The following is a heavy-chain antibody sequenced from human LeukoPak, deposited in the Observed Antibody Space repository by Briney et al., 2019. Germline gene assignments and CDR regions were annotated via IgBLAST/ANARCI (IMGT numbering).Heavy chain of an antibody. CDR3: AAPGYCSGGSCYPNWFDP. J-gene: IGHJ5*02. CDR1: GYTFTGYY. V-gene: IGHV1-2*06. D-gene: IGHD2-15*01. CDR2: INPNSGGT. Sequence: GASVKVSCKASGYTFTGYYMHWVRQAPGQGLKWMGRINPNSGGTNYAQKFQGRVTMTRDTSISTAYTELSRLRSDDTAVYYCAAPGYCSGGSCYPNWFDPWGQGTLVTVSS.